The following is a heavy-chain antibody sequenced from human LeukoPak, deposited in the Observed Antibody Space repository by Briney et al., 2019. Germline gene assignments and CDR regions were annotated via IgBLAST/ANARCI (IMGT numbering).Heavy chain of an antibody. J-gene: IGHJ5*02. CDR2: INTNTGNP. CDR3: ARDMRVGGIAVAGRFDP. CDR1: GYTFTSYA. V-gene: IGHV7-4-1*02. Sequence: ASVKVSCKASGYTFTSYAMNWVRQAPGQGLEWMGWINTNTGNPTYAQGFTGRFVFSLDTSVSTAYLQISSLKAEDTAVYYCARDMRVGGIAVAGRFDPWGQGTLVTVSS. D-gene: IGHD6-19*01.